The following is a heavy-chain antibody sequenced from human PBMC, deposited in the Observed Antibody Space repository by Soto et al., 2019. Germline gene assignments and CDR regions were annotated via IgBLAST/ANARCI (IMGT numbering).Heavy chain of an antibody. CDR1: GYTFTSHG. J-gene: IGHJ5*02. V-gene: IGHV1-18*01. D-gene: IGHD3-22*01. Sequence: ASVKVSCKASGYTFTSHGISWVRQAPGQGLEWMGWISAYNGNTNYAQKLQGRVTMTTDTSTSTAYMELRSLRSDDTAVYYCARVVKEGDYYDSSGRKSWFDPWGQGTLVTVSS. CDR2: ISAYNGNT. CDR3: ARVVKEGDYYDSSGRKSWFDP.